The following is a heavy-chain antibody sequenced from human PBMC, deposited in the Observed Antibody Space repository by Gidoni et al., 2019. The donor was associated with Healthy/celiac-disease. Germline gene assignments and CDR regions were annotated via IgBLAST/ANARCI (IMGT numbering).Heavy chain of an antibody. V-gene: IGHV1-69*01. Sequence: QVQLVQSGAEVTKPGSSVKVSCKASGGTFSSYAISWVRQAPGQGLEWMGGIIPIFGTANYAQKFQGSVTITADESTSTAYMELSSLRSEDTAVYYCAVNYPRLLLFFGWFDPWGQGTLVTVSS. D-gene: IGHD3-10*01. CDR2: IIPIFGTA. CDR1: GGTFSSYA. CDR3: AVNYPRLLLFFGWFDP. J-gene: IGHJ5*02.